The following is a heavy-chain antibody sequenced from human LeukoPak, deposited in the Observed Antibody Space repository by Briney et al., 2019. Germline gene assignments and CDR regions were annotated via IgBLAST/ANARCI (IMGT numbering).Heavy chain of an antibody. CDR1: GGTFSSYA. V-gene: IGHV1-69*04. D-gene: IGHD3-10*01. J-gene: IGHJ5*02. CDR3: AKDSRILRGGVFDP. Sequence: ASVKVSCKASGGTFSSYAISWVRQAPGQGLEWMGRIIPIFGIANYAQKFQGRVTITADKSTSTAYMELSSLRSEDTAVYYCAKDSRILRGGVFDPWGQGTLVTVSS. CDR2: IIPIFGIA.